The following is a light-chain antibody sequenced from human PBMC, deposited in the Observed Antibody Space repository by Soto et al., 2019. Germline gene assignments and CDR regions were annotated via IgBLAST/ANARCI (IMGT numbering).Light chain of an antibody. CDR3: CSHAGSRV. Sequence: QSALTQPASVSGSPGQSITISCTGTSSDVGSYNLVSWYQQHPGKAPKLMIYEGSKRPSGVSNRFSGSKSGNTASLTISGLQAEHEADYYCCSHAGSRVFGGGTKLTVL. J-gene: IGLJ3*02. V-gene: IGLV2-23*01. CDR2: EGS. CDR1: SSDVGSYNL.